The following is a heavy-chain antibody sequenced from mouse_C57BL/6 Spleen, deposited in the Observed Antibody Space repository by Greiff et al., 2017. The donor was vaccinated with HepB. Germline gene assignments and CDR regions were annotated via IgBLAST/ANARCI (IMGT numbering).Heavy chain of an antibody. CDR2: ISSGGSYT. Sequence: EVKLMESGGDLVKPGGSLKLSCAASGFTFSSYGMSWVRQTPDKRLEWVATISSGGSYTYYPDSVKGRFTISRDNAKNTLYLQMSSLKSEDTAMYYCARHRDSNYVDYYAMDYWGQGTSVTVSS. CDR1: GFTFSSYG. J-gene: IGHJ4*01. V-gene: IGHV5-6*01. CDR3: ARHRDSNYVDYYAMDY. D-gene: IGHD2-5*01.